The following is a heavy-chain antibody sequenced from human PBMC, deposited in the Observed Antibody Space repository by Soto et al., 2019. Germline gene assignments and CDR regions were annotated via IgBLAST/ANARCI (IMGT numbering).Heavy chain of an antibody. Sequence: GGSLRLSCVASGFTFSSYAMHWVRQAPGKGLEWVAVISYDGSNKYYADSVKGRFTISRDNSKNTLYLQMNSLRAEDTAVYYCARARYDFWSGYYTPNYYYGMDVWGQGTTVTVSS. J-gene: IGHJ6*02. D-gene: IGHD3-3*01. CDR1: GFTFSSYA. CDR3: ARARYDFWSGYYTPNYYYGMDV. CDR2: ISYDGSNK. V-gene: IGHV3-30-3*01.